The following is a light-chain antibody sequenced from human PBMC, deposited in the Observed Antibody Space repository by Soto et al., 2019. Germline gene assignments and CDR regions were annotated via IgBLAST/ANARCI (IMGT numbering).Light chain of an antibody. CDR1: QDISSY. J-gene: IGKJ1*01. V-gene: IGKV1-39*01. CDR3: QQSYKTPWT. Sequence: DIQMTQSPSSLSASLGDRVTITCRANQDISSYLIWYQHKLGQAPKLLIHAASTLASAVPSRFSGSESGTDFTLTINGLEHEDSATYYCQQSYKTPWTFGQGTKVEIK. CDR2: AAS.